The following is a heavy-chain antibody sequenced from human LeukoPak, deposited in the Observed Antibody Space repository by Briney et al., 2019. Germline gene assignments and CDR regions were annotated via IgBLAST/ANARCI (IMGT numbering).Heavy chain of an antibody. CDR1: GFTFSSYT. CDR3: ARDPHYGDYCLDY. Sequence: PGGSLRLSCAASGFTFSSYTMNWVRQAPGKGLELVSSISISSSFLYYADSVKGRFTISRDNAKNSLYLQMNSLRAEDTAVYYCARDPHYGDYCLDYWGQGTLVTVSS. V-gene: IGHV3-21*01. J-gene: IGHJ4*02. D-gene: IGHD4-17*01. CDR2: ISISSSFL.